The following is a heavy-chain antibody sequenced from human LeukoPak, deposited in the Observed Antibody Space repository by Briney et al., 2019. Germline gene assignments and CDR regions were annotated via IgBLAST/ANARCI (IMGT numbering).Heavy chain of an antibody. CDR2: ISGSGGST. J-gene: IGHJ4*02. CDR3: AKDLKRYCRSTSCYPFDY. V-gene: IGHV3-23*01. D-gene: IGHD2-2*01. Sequence: PGGSLRLSCAASGFTFSSYAMSWVRQAPGKGLEWVSDISGSGGSTYYADSVKGRFTISRDNPKNTLYLQMNSLRAEDTAVYYCAKDLKRYCRSTSCYPFDYWGQGTLVTVSS. CDR1: GFTFSSYA.